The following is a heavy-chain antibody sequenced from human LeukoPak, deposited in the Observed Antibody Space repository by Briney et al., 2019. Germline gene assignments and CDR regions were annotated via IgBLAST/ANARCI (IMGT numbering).Heavy chain of an antibody. Sequence: GWSLRLSCAASGFTFDDYAMHWVRQAPGKGLERVSGITWNSGEIAYAGSVKGRFTISRDNAKNSLYLQMNSLRADDTALYYCAKNEGSSRAFADWGQGTLVTVSS. CDR1: GFTFDDYA. V-gene: IGHV3-9*01. J-gene: IGHJ4*02. CDR3: AKNEGSSRAFAD. D-gene: IGHD6-6*01. CDR2: ITWNSGEI.